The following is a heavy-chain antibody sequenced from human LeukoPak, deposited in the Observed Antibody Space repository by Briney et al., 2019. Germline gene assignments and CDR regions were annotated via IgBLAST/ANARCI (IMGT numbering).Heavy chain of an antibody. CDR3: ARKGPVTIADY. CDR1: GGFISSGNW. CDR2: IHHSVGI. J-gene: IGHJ4*02. V-gene: IGHV4-4*02. D-gene: IGHD4-11*01. Sequence: SETLSLTCAVSGGFISSGNWWGWFRQPPGEGLEWIGEIHHSVGINYNPSLKSRIAISMDKSKNHLSLDVTSMTAADTAMYYCARKGPVTIADYWGRGTLVTVSS.